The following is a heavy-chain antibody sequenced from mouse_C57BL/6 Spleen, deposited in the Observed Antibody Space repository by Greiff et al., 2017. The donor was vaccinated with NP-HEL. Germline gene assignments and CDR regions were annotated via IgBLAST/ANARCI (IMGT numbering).Heavy chain of an antibody. D-gene: IGHD3-2*02. J-gene: IGHJ2*01. Sequence: EVQLVESGGDLVKPGGSLKLSCAASGFTFSNYGMSWVRQSPDKRLEWVATISGGGTYTYYPDSVKGRFTISRDNAKNTLYLQMSSLKSEDTAMYYCARRRGDSSGPYFDYWGQGTTLTVSS. CDR2: ISGGGTYT. CDR1: GFTFSNYG. CDR3: ARRRGDSSGPYFDY. V-gene: IGHV5-6*01.